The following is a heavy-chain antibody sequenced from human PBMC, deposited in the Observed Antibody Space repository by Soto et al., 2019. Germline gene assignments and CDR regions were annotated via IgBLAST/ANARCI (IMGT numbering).Heavy chain of an antibody. J-gene: IGHJ4*01. CDR3: ARVNSGSYWGVYYFDY. CDR1: GFTFSSYA. D-gene: IGHD1-26*01. V-gene: IGHV3-30-3*01. Sequence: GGSLRLSCAASGFTFSSYAMHWVRQAPGKGLEWVALISYDGSNKNYADSVKGRFTISRDNSKNTLYLQMNSLRAEDTAVYYCARVNSGSYWGVYYFDYWGQGTLVTVSS. CDR2: ISYDGSNK.